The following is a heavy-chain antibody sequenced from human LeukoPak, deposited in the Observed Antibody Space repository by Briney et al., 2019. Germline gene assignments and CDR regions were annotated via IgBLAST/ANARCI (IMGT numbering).Heavy chain of an antibody. CDR1: GGSISTITYY. D-gene: IGHD3-16*01. CDR3: ARGPPLRY. Sequence: SQSLSLTCTVSGGSISTITYYWGWIRQPPGKGLEWVGHMYYRGNTFYNPSLKSRVTIAVDTSKNQFSLKLSSVTAADTAVYYCARGPPLRYWGQGTLVTVSS. J-gene: IGHJ4*02. V-gene: IGHV4-39*07. CDR2: MYYRGNT.